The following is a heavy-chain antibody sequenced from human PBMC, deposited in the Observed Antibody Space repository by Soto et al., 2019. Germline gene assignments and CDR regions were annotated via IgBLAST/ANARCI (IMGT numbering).Heavy chain of an antibody. D-gene: IGHD3-9*01. Sequence: GGSLRLSCAASGFTFSSYSMNWVRQAPGKGLEWVSYISSSSSTIYYADSVKGRFTISRDNAKNSLYLQMNSLRDEDTAVYYCASNDILTGYRYYYGMDVWGQGTTVTAP. CDR1: GFTFSSYS. CDR2: ISSSSSTI. CDR3: ASNDILTGYRYYYGMDV. V-gene: IGHV3-48*02. J-gene: IGHJ6*02.